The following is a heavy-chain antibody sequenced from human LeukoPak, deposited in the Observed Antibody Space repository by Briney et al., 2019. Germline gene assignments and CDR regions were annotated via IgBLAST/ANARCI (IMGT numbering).Heavy chain of an antibody. V-gene: IGHV3-74*01. J-gene: IGHJ5*02. CDR2: INSDGTTT. CDR3: AVSNGGYGP. D-gene: IGHD5-12*01. Sequence: GGSLRLSCGSTAFNFTAYWMHWVRQDPRQGLLWVARINSDGTTTNYADSVKGRFTISRANAKNTLFLQMNSLRAEDTAVYFCAVSNGGYGPWGQGALVTVSS. CDR1: AFNFTAYW.